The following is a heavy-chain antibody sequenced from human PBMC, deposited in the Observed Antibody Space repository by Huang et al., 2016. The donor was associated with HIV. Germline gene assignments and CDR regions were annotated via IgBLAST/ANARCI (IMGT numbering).Heavy chain of an antibody. CDR1: GGSISTHY. CDR3: ARDHHDFWRGYRRMYFFDH. V-gene: IGHV4-59*11. D-gene: IGHD3-3*01. J-gene: IGHJ4*02. CDR2: IDYSGST. Sequence: QVQLQESGPGLVKPSETLSLTCTVSGGSISTHYWSWVRQPPGKGLAWIGSIDYSGSTNDSPSLKSRVTILLDTSKNQFSLRVNSVTAADTAMYYCARDHHDFWRGYRRMYFFDHWGQGTLVTVSS.